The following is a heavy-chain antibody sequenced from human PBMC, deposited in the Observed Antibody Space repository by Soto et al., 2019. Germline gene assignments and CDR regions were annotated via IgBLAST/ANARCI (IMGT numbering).Heavy chain of an antibody. CDR1: GGSISSHY. Sequence: SETLSLTRTVSGGSISSHYWSWIRQPPGQGLEWIGYIYYSGSTNYNPSLKSRVTISVDTSKSQFSLRLSSVTAADTAVYFGARLDGWAHCFGSWGRGALVPVSS. D-gene: IGHD6-19*01. CDR3: ARLDGWAHCFGS. J-gene: IGHJ4*02. V-gene: IGHV4-59*08. CDR2: IYYSGST.